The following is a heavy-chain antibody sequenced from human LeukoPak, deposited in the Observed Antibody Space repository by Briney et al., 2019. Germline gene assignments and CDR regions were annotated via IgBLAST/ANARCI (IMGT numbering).Heavy chain of an antibody. CDR1: GGSISSGDYS. CDR2: IYHSGST. D-gene: IGHD4/OR15-4a*01. J-gene: IGHJ4*02. V-gene: IGHV4-30-2*01. CDR3: ARDDGAIGSLDY. Sequence: ASQTLSLTCAVSGGSISSGDYSGSWIRQPPGKGLEWIGYIYHSGSTYYNPSLKSRVTISVDRSKNQFSLKLSSVTAADTAVYYCARDDGAIGSLDYWGQGTLVTVSS.